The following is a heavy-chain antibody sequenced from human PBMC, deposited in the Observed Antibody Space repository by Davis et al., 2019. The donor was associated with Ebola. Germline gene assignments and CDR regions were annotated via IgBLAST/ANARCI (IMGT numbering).Heavy chain of an antibody. CDR2: ISGDGGST. Sequence: GGSLRLSCAASGFTFDDYAMHWVRQAPGKGLEWVSLISGDGGSTYYADSVKGRFTISRDNSKNSLYPQMNSLKTEDTAVYYCTRDMYYYDSSGGSAYWGQGTLVTVSS. D-gene: IGHD3-22*01. V-gene: IGHV3-43*02. CDR3: TRDMYYYDSSGGSAY. CDR1: GFTFDDYA. J-gene: IGHJ4*02.